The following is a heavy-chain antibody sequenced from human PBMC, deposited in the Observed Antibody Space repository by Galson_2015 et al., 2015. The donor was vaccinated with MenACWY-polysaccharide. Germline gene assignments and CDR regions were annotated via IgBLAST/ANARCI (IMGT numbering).Heavy chain of an antibody. V-gene: IGHV3-21*01. J-gene: IGHJ4*02. Sequence: SLRLSCAVSRFTFSSYRMNWVRQAPGRGLEWVSSISSSRTSIYYADSVKGRFTISRDNAKNSLHLQVDSLRVEDTAVYYCARHFDWAFVYRGQGTLVTVSS. CDR1: RFTFSSYR. CDR3: ARHFDWAFVY. CDR2: ISSSRTSI. D-gene: IGHD3-9*01.